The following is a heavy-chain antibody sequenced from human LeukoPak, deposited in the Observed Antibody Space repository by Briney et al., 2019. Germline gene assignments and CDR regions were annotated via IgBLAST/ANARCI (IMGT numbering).Heavy chain of an antibody. CDR2: IYYSGST. J-gene: IGHJ5*02. CDR1: GGSISSSSYY. D-gene: IGHD6-19*01. Sequence: KSSETLSLTCTVSGGSISSSSYYWGWIRQPPGKGLEWIGSIYYSGSTYYNPSLKSRVTISVDTSKNQFSLKLSSVTAADTAVYYCARDRHSSGWRNEYNWFDPWGQGTLVTVSS. V-gene: IGHV4-39*07. CDR3: ARDRHSSGWRNEYNWFDP.